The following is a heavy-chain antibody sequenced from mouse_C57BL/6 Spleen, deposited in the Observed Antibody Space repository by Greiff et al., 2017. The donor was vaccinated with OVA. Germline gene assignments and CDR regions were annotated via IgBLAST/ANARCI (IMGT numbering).Heavy chain of an antibody. J-gene: IGHJ2*01. D-gene: IGHD1-1*01. CDR2: IDPSDSYT. V-gene: IGHV1-50*01. Sequence: QVQLQQPGAELVKPGASVKLSCKASGYTFTSYWMQWVKQRPGQGLEWIGEIDPSDSYTNYNQKFKGKATLTVDTSSSTAYMQLSSLTSEDSAVYNRARVRGNYYGSSYDCDYWGQGTTLTVSS. CDR1: GYTFTSYW. CDR3: ARVRGNYYGSSYDCDY.